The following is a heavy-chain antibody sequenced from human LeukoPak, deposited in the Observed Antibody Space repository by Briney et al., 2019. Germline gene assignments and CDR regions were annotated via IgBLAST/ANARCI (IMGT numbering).Heavy chain of an antibody. D-gene: IGHD2-15*01. Sequence: GGALRLSCAAPGFAFSTYWVSWGRAGPGKGRGWGANIKKDGSEKYYMDSVKGRFTISRDNAGNSLYLQMNSLRAEDTAVYYCAREGVHCSGRSCLKAYWGQGTQVTVSS. V-gene: IGHV3-7*03. CDR2: IKKDGSEK. J-gene: IGHJ4*02. CDR1: GFAFSTYW. CDR3: AREGVHCSGRSCLKAY.